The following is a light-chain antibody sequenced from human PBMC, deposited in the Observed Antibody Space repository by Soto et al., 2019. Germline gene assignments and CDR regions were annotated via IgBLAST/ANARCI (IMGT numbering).Light chain of an antibody. CDR2: GAS. J-gene: IGKJ1*01. Sequence: IVLTQNQDTLSLSPGERATLSCRASQSVSSYLAWYQQKPGQAPRLLIYGASSRATGIPDRFSGSGSGTDFTLTISRLEPEDFAVYYCQQYGSSPQTFGQGTKVDIK. V-gene: IGKV3-20*01. CDR3: QQYGSSPQT. CDR1: QSVSSY.